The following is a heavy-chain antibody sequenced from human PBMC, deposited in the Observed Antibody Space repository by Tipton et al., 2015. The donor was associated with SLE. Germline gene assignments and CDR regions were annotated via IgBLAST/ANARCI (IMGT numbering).Heavy chain of an antibody. Sequence: TLSLTCAVYGGSFSSYYWGWIRQPPGKGLEWIGSIYYSGSTYYNPSLKSRVTISVDTSKNQFSLKLSSVTAADTAVYYCAELEGLSYGYSFDYWGQGILVTVSS. CDR1: GGSFSSYY. D-gene: IGHD5-18*01. V-gene: IGHV4-39*07. CDR2: IYYSGST. J-gene: IGHJ4*02. CDR3: AELEGLSYGYSFDY.